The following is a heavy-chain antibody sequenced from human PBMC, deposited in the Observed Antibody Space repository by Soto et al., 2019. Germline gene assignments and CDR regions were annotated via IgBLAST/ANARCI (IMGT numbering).Heavy chain of an antibody. Sequence: QVQLQESGPRLVKPSQTLSLTCTVSGGSISSEYYYWSWIRHHPGKGLEWSGNINVGGRTYYNPSIQGRLGMSVDTSKNQFSRRLRSVPAADTAVYYCARDGRNWEGPPRDTGLDCWGHGTTVHVSS. CDR2: INVGGRT. D-gene: IGHD1-26*01. J-gene: IGHJ6*02. CDR3: ARDGRNWEGPPRDTGLDC. V-gene: IGHV4-31*03. CDR1: GGSISSEYYY.